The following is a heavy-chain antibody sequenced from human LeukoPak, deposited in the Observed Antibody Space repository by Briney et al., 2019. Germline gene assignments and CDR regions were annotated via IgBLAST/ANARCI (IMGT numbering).Heavy chain of an antibody. V-gene: IGHV1-8*03. D-gene: IGHD2-21*02. Sequence: ASVKVSCKAPGYTSTSYDINWVRQATGQGLEWMGWMNPNSGNTGYAQKFQGRVTITRNTSISTAYMELSSLRSEDTAVYYCARGDLRAYCGGDCLDAFDIWGQGTMVTVSS. CDR1: GYTSTSYD. J-gene: IGHJ3*02. CDR2: MNPNSGNT. CDR3: ARGDLRAYCGGDCLDAFDI.